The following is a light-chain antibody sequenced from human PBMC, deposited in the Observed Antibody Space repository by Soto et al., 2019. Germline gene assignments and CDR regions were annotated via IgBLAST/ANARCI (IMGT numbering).Light chain of an antibody. J-gene: IGLJ3*02. V-gene: IGLV2-14*01. CDR2: EVK. CDR1: SGDVGAYTY. Sequence: QSALTQPASVSGSPGQSISISCTGTSGDVGAYTYVSWYQHHPGKAPKVMIYEVKNRPSGVSNRFSGSKSGNTASLTISGLQAEDEDDYYCSSYASSTTLLFGGGTKLTVL. CDR3: SSYASSTTLL.